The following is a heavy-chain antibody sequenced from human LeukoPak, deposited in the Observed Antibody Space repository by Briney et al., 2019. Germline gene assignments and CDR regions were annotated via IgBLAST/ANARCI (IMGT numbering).Heavy chain of an antibody. J-gene: IGHJ4*02. CDR3: ARAPVEMATIYFDY. Sequence: SQTLSLTCAVSGGSISSGGYSWSWIRQPPGKGLEWIEYIYHSGSTYYNPSLKSRVTISVDRSKNQFSLKLSSVTAADTAVYYCARAPVEMATIYFDYWGQGTLVTVSS. D-gene: IGHD5-12*01. CDR2: IYHSGST. CDR1: GGSISSGGYS. V-gene: IGHV4-30-2*01.